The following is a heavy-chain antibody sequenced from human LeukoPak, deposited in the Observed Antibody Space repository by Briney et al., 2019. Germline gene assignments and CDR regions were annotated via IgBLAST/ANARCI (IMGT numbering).Heavy chain of an antibody. CDR2: INHSGST. CDR3: ARMPYVWGSYRPRNASDI. V-gene: IGHV4-34*01. Sequence: SETLSLTCAVYGGFFSGYYWSWIRQPPGKGLEWIGEINHSGSTNYNPSLKSRVTISVDTSKNQFSLKLSSVTAADTAVYYCARMPYVWGSYRPRNASDIWGQGTMVTVSS. J-gene: IGHJ3*02. CDR1: GGFFSGYY. D-gene: IGHD3-16*02.